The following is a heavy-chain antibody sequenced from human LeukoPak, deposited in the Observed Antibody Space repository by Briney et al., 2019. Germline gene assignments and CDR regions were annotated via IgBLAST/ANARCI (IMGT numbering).Heavy chain of an antibody. CDR2: INHSGST. CDR3: ARDATPYYYDSSGYYRPNWFDP. D-gene: IGHD3-22*01. J-gene: IGHJ5*02. V-gene: IGHV4-39*07. CDR1: GGSISSSSYY. Sequence: PSETLSLTCTVSGGSISSSSYYWGWIRQPPGKGLEWIGEINHSGSTNYNPSLKSRVTISVDTSKNQFSLKLSSVTAADTAVYYCARDATPYYYDSSGYYRPNWFDPWGQGTLVTVSS.